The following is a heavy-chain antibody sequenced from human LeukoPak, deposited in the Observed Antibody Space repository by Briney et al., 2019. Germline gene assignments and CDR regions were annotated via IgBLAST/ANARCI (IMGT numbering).Heavy chain of an antibody. CDR2: ISSSSSYI. CDR3: ARDWELYYYGMDV. V-gene: IGHV3-21*01. CDR1: GFTFSSYS. Sequence: TSGGSLRLSCAASGFTFSSYSMNWVRQAPGKGLEWVSSISSSSSYIYYADSVKGRFTISRDNAKNSLYLQMNSLRAEDTAVYYCARDWELYYYGMDVWGQGTTVTVSS. D-gene: IGHD1-26*01. J-gene: IGHJ6*02.